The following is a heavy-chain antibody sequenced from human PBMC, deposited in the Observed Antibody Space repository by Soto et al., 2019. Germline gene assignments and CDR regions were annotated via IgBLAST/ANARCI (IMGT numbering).Heavy chain of an antibody. CDR3: AIGYASGLPGY. CDR1: GGSISSGGYS. D-gene: IGHD6-19*01. J-gene: IGHJ4*02. CDR2: IYDSGNT. Sequence: QLQLQESGSGLVKPSQTLSLTCAVSGGSISSGGYSWNWIRQPPGKGLEWIGYIYDSGNTNFNPSLSRRVSISADRSKNHFSMNLTSVTASDTAVYYWAIGYASGLPGYWGQGILVTVSS. V-gene: IGHV4-30-2*01.